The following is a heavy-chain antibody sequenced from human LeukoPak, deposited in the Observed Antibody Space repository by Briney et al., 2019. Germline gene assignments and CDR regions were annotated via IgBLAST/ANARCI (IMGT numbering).Heavy chain of an antibody. D-gene: IGHD1-1*01. J-gene: IGHJ4*02. V-gene: IGHV4-4*07. CDR2: IYTSGNT. Sequence: SETLSLTCTVSGGSTSSYSWTRIRQPAEKGLEWIGRIYTSGNTNYNPSLKSRVTMSVDTSKNQFSLKLSSVTAADCAVYYCATTTNHDYWGQGTLVTVSS. CDR3: ATTTNHDY. CDR1: GGSTSSYS.